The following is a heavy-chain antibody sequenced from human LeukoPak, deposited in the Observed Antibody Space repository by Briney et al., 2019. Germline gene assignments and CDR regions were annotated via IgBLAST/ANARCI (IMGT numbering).Heavy chain of an antibody. D-gene: IGHD3-10*01. V-gene: IGHV3-64D*06. CDR2: ISRNGGST. CDR1: GFTFRSYA. CDR3: VRRGVDSFDI. Sequence: GGSLRLSCAASGFTFRSYAMNWVRQAPGKGLECVSVISRNGGSTYYADSVKGRFTISRDNSKNTLYLQMSSLRAEDTAVYYCVRRGVDSFDIWGQGTMVTVSS. J-gene: IGHJ3*02.